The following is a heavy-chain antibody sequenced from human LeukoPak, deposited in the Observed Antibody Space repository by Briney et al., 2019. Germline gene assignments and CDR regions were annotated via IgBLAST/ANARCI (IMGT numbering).Heavy chain of an antibody. CDR1: GFTFSSYS. CDR2: ISSSSSYI. V-gene: IGHV3-21*01. CDR3: ARGILPIVVVPAATFEP. Sequence: GGSLRLSCAASGFTFSSYSMNWVRQAPGKGLEWVSSISSSSSYIYYADSVKGRFTISRDNAKNSLYLQMNSLRAEDTAVYYCARGILPIVVVPAATFEPWGQGTLATVSS. D-gene: IGHD2-2*01. J-gene: IGHJ5*02.